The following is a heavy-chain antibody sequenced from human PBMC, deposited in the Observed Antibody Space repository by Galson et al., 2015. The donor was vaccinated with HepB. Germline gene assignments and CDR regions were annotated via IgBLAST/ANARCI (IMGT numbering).Heavy chain of an antibody. J-gene: IGHJ6*03. D-gene: IGHD2-2*01. Sequence: SLRLSCAASGFTFSSYGMHWVRQAPGKGLEWVAVISYDGSQEYYADSVKGRFTISRDNSKNTLYLQMNSLRAEDTAVYHCAKGPSTTSLFLKPNHYYYMAVRGKGTTVTVSS. CDR3: AKGPSTTSLFLKPNHYYYMAV. V-gene: IGHV3-30*18. CDR2: ISYDGSQE. CDR1: GFTFSSYG.